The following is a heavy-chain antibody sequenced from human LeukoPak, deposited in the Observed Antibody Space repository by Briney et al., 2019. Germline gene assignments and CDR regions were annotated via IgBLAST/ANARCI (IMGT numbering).Heavy chain of an antibody. Sequence: ASVKVSCKASGYTFTSYYMHWVRQAPGQGLEWMGIINPSGGSTSYAQKFQGRVTMTRDMSTSTVYMELSSLRSEDTAVYYCARDREGCGGDCSILGPLDAFDIWGQGTMVTVSS. CDR2: INPSGGST. V-gene: IGHV1-46*01. CDR1: GYTFTSYY. J-gene: IGHJ3*02. CDR3: ARDREGCGGDCSILGPLDAFDI. D-gene: IGHD2-21*02.